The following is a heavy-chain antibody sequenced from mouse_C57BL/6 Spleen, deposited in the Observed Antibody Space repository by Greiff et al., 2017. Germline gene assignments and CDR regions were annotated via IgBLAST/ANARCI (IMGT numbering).Heavy chain of an antibody. J-gene: IGHJ2*01. D-gene: IGHD2-3*01. Sequence: QVHVKQPGAELVRPGSSVKLSCKASGYTFTSYWMHWVKQRPIQGLEWIGNIDPSDSETHYNQKFKDKATLTVDKSSSTAYMQLSSLTSEDSAVYYCARDGYYVDFDYWGQGTTLTVSS. CDR3: ARDGYYVDFDY. CDR2: IDPSDSET. V-gene: IGHV1-52*01. CDR1: GYTFTSYW.